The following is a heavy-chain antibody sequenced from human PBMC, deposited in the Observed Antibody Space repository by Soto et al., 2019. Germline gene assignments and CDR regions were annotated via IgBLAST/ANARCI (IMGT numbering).Heavy chain of an antibody. V-gene: IGHV3-15*01. CDR3: TTDPGVEVMRAFDI. Sequence: PGGSLRLSCAASGFTVSSDYMSWVRQAPGKGLEWVGRIKSKTDGGTTDYAAPVKGRFTISRDDSKNTLYLQMNSLKTEDTAVYYCTTDPGVEVMRAFDIWGQGTMVTVSS. D-gene: IGHD1-1*01. CDR1: GFTVSSDY. J-gene: IGHJ3*02. CDR2: IKSKTDGGTT.